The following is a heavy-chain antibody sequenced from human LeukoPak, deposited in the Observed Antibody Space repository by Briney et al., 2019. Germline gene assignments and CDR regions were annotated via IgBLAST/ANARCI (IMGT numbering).Heavy chain of an antibody. D-gene: IGHD6-19*01. CDR3: ARVEDTSGWYWIAY. J-gene: IGHJ4*02. CDR2: IKEDGTYI. V-gene: IGHV3-7*01. Sequence: GGSLRLSCAASGFTFSDYWLDWVRQAPGKGLEWLGNIKEDGTYINYFESVKGRFTISRDNAKNSLYLQMNGLRAEDTAVYYCARVEDTSGWYWIAYWGQGTLVTVSS. CDR1: GFTFSDYW.